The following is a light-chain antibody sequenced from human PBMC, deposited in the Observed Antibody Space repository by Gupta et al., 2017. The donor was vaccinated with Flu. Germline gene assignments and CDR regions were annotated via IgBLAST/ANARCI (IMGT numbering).Light chain of an antibody. Sequence: EVVLTQSPPTLSLAPGERVTLSCMASQSVGNFLAWYQQRPGQAPRLLIYDTSNRAKCVPARFSGSGDGTDFSLTISSREPEDGAVYYCQQQNNGPPSFTFGRGTKVEI. V-gene: IGKV3-11*01. CDR3: QQQNNGPPSFT. CDR2: DTS. CDR1: QSVGNF. J-gene: IGKJ4*01.